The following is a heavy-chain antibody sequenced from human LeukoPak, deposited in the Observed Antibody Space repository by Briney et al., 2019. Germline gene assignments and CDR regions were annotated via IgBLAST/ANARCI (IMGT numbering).Heavy chain of an antibody. V-gene: IGHV3-23*01. CDR2: IAGSGGSS. J-gene: IGHJ4*02. Sequence: GGSLGLSCAGSGFTFNNFAMNWVRQAPGKGLEWVSSIAGSGGSSHYADSVKGRFTISRDNSKNTVYLEMTSLRAEGTAIYYCAKDHYKIAAAARGGFDSWGLGALVTVSS. D-gene: IGHD6-13*01. CDR3: AKDHYKIAAAARGGFDS. CDR1: GFTFNNFA.